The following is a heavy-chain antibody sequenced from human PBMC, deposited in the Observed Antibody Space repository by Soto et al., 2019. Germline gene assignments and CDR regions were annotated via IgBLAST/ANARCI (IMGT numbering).Heavy chain of an antibody. D-gene: IGHD6-6*01. V-gene: IGHV1-24*01. CDR2: FDPEDGET. Sequence: ASVKVSCKVSGYTLTELSMHWVRQAPGKGLEWMGGFDPEDGETIYAQKFQGRVTMTEDTSTDTAYMELSSLRSEDTAVYYCATGVDSSSLYYYYYMDVWGKGTTVTVSS. J-gene: IGHJ6*03. CDR1: GYTLTELS. CDR3: ATGVDSSSLYYYYYMDV.